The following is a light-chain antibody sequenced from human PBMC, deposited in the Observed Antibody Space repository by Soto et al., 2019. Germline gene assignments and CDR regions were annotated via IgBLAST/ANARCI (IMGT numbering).Light chain of an antibody. J-gene: IGKJ5*01. CDR3: QQFESSAIT. CDR1: QSVSSSY. CDR2: GAS. Sequence: EILLTQSPITLSLSPVAIATLSCRASQSVSSSYLAWYQQKPGQAPRLLIYGASSRATGIPDRFSGSGSGTDFTLTISRLEPEDFAVYYCQQFESSAITFGQGTRLETK. V-gene: IGKV3-20*01.